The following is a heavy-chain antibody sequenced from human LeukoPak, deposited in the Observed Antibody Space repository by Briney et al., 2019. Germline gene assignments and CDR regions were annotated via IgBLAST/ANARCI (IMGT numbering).Heavy chain of an antibody. J-gene: IGHJ4*02. CDR2: IKEDGSKK. V-gene: IGHV3-7*01. CDR3: ARDGDGRGEDFDY. CDR1: GFRFRDYW. Sequence: GGSLRLSCVASGFRFRDYWMSWVRQAPGKGLEWVANIKEDGSKKNHLDSVKGRFTISRDNAKNFLYLQMNSLRVEDTALYYCARDGDGRGEDFDYWGQGILVTVSS. D-gene: IGHD4-17*01.